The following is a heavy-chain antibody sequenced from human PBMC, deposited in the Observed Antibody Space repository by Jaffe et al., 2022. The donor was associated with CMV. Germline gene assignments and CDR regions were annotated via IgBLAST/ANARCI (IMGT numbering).Heavy chain of an antibody. V-gene: IGHV2-26*01. J-gene: IGHJ6*02. CDR2: IFSNDEK. CDR3: ARIGEDFWSDHEEYYYGMDV. Sequence: QVTLKESGPVLVKPTETLTLTCTVSGFSLSNARMGVSWIRQPPGKALEWLAHIFSNDEKSYSTSLKSRLTISKDTSKSQVVLTMTNMDPVDTATYYCARIGEDFWSDHEEYYYGMDVWGQGTTVTVSS. CDR1: GFSLSNARMG. D-gene: IGHD3-3*01.